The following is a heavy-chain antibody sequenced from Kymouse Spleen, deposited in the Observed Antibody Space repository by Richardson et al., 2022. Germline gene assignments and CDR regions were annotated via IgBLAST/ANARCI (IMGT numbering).Heavy chain of an antibody. V-gene: IGHV4-39*01. CDR3: ARHHIAVAGSDAFDI. CDR1: GGSISSSSYY. D-gene: IGHD6-19*01. CDR2: IYYSGST. Sequence: QLQLQESGPGLVKPSETLSLTCTVSGGSISSSSYYWGWIRQPPGKGLEWIGSIYYSGSTYYNPSLKSRVTISVDTSKNQFSLKLSSVTAADTAVYYCARHHIAVAGSDAFDIWGQGTMVTVSS. J-gene: IGHJ3*02.